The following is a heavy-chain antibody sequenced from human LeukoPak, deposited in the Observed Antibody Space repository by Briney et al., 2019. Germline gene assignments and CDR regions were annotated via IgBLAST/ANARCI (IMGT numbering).Heavy chain of an antibody. CDR2: IYYSGST. J-gene: IGHJ5*02. CDR1: GGSVSSSSYY. D-gene: IGHD3-9*01. CDR3: AREGEVRDILTGYYPSWFDP. V-gene: IGHV4-39*07. Sequence: SQTLSLTCTVSGGSVSSSSYYWGWIRQPPGKGLEWIGSIYYSGSTYYNPSLKSRVTISVDTSKSQFSLKLSSVTAADTAVYYCAREGEVRDILTGYYPSWFDPWGQGTLVTVSS.